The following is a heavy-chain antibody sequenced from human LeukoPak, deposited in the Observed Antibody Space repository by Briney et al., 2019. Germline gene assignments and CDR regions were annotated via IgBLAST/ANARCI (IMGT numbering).Heavy chain of an antibody. J-gene: IGHJ4*02. V-gene: IGHV1-2*02. CDR1: GYTFTGYY. CDR2: INPNSGGT. D-gene: IGHD2-15*01. CDR3: ARMNSVVAAYDY. Sequence: ASMKVSCKASGYTFTGYYIHWVRQAPGQGLEWMGWINPNSGGTNYAQKFLDRVTMTRDTSISTAYMELSRLRSDDMALYYCARMNSVVAAYDYWGQGTLVTVSS.